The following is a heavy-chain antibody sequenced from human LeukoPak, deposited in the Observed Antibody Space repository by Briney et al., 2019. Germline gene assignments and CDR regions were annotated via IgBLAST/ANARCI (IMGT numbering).Heavy chain of an antibody. V-gene: IGHV4-61*02. J-gene: IGHJ3*02. Sequence: SETLSLTCTVSGGPINSGSYAWAWIRQPAGKGLEWIGRIHISGSTHYTPSLKSQVTISVDTSKNQFSLKLSSVTAADTAVYYCARADRSGYFGNVVAFDIWGQGTMVTVSS. CDR3: ARADRSGYFGNVVAFDI. D-gene: IGHD3-22*01. CDR2: IHISGST. CDR1: GGPINSGSYA.